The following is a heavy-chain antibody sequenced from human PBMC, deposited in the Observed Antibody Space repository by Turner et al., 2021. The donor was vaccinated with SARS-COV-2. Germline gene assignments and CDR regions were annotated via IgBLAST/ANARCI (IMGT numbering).Heavy chain of an antibody. J-gene: IGHJ4*02. V-gene: IGHV4-39*01. CDR2: VYYSVIV. Sequence: QLQVSGPGLGLPSDTLSLTCNGSGDSTSSVIYSWAWLRQSPGAALEGIGIVYYSVIVHANPPLTSRKTMSVDISRNQFSPRLTSVTAADAGVYYCASQSGYHDPDGDYPRRFDHGGRGALITVSS. CDR3: ASQSGYHDPDGDYPRRFDH. CDR1: GDSTSSVIYS. D-gene: IGHD3-16*01.